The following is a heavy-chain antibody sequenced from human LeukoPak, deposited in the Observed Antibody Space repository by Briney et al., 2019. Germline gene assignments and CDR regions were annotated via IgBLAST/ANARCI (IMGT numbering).Heavy chain of an antibody. CDR1: GFTISSYA. CDR2: MSGSGGST. V-gene: IGHV3-23*01. J-gene: IGHJ4*02. Sequence: GGSLRLSCAVSGFTISSYAMSWVRQAPGKGLEWVSAMSGSGGSTYYADSVKGRITISRDNSKNTLYLQMNSLRAEDTAVYYCAKDLGYSSHTRDYWGQGTLVTVSS. D-gene: IGHD5-18*01. CDR3: AKDLGYSSHTRDY.